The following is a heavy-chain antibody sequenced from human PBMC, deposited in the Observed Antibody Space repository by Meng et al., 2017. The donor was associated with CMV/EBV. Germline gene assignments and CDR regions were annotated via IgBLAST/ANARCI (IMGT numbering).Heavy chain of an antibody. D-gene: IGHD2-2*01. CDR1: GFTFSSYS. J-gene: IGHJ4*02. CDR3: AREPLRSIVVVPAATDVWFDY. Sequence: SCAASGFTFSSYSMNWVRQAPGKGLEWVANIKQDGSEKYYVDSVKGRFTISRDNAKNSLYLQMNSLRAEDTAVYYCAREPLRSIVVVPAATDVWFDYWGQGTLVTVSS. CDR2: IKQDGSEK. V-gene: IGHV3-7*01.